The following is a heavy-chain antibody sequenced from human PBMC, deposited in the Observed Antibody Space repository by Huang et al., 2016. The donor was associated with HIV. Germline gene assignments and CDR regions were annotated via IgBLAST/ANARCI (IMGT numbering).Heavy chain of an antibody. D-gene: IGHD3-3*01. CDR2: VHYSGTT. CDR3: ARPGEDFWSGPFDS. CDR1: GGSISKTFF. Sequence: QLQLQESGPGLVKPSETLSLTCTVSGGSISKTFFWGWVRQPPGKGLEGIGSVHYSGTTHYKPCLKSRVTISIDTSKNQFSLNLTSVTAADSAMYYCARPGEDFWSGPFDSWSQGTLVTVSS. V-gene: IGHV4-39*01. J-gene: IGHJ4*02.